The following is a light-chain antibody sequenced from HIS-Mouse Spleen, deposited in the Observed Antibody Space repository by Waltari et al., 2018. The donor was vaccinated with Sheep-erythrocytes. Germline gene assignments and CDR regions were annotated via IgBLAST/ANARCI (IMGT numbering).Light chain of an antibody. CDR3: YSTDSSGNGV. V-gene: IGLV3-10*01. J-gene: IGLJ2*01. CDR1: ASPKKI. CDR2: EDS. Sequence: SYELTQPPSVSVSPGQTARITCSGDASPKKIAYWYQQKSGQAPVLVIYEDSKRPSGIPERFSGSSSGTMATLTISGAQVEDEADYYCYSTDSSGNGVFGGGTKLTVL.